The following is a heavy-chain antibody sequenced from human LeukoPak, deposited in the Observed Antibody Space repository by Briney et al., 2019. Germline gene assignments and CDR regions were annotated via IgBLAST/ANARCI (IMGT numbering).Heavy chain of an antibody. CDR3: ARDSGGRVYNY. J-gene: IGHJ4*02. Sequence: GGSLRLSCAASGFTFSSYAMHWVRQAPGKGLEWVANIKQDGSETYYVDSVKGRFTISRDNAKNSLYLQMNSLRAEDTAVYYCARDSGGRVYNYWGQGTLVTVSS. D-gene: IGHD6-13*01. CDR1: GFTFSSYA. CDR2: IKQDGSET. V-gene: IGHV3-7*03.